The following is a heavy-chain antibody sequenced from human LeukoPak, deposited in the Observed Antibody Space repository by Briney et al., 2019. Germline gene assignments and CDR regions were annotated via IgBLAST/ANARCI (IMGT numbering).Heavy chain of an antibody. CDR1: GYTFTSYY. CDR2: INPSGGST. Sequence: ASVKVSCKASGYTFTSYYMHWVRQPPEQGLEWMGIINPSGGSTSYAQKFQGRVTMTRDTSTSTVYMELSSLRSEDTAVYYCARGVGQQRYPGGYYYYGMDVWGQGTTVTVSS. V-gene: IGHV1-46*01. D-gene: IGHD6-13*01. CDR3: ARGVGQQRYPGGYYYYGMDV. J-gene: IGHJ6*02.